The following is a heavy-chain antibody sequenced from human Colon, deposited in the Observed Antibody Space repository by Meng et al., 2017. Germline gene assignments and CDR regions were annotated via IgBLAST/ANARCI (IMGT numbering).Heavy chain of an antibody. V-gene: IGHV3-74*01. CDR2: INSDGSST. D-gene: IGHD4-23*01. Sequence: GGSLRPSCAVSGFPFSSYWMHWVRQAPGKGLVWVSRINSDGSSTSSADSVKGRFTISRDNAKLYLQMNSLRAEDTAVHYCARENGGNSDFDYWGQGTLVTVSS. J-gene: IGHJ4*02. CDR1: GFPFSSYW. CDR3: ARENGGNSDFDY.